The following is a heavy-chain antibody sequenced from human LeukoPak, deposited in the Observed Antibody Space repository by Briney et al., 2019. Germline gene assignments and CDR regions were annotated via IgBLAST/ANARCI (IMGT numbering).Heavy chain of an antibody. CDR3: ARRSSGYKYFDY. Sequence: PSETLSLTCAVYGGSFSGYYWSWIRQPPGKGLEWIGEINHSGSTNYNPSLKSRVTISVDTSENQFSLKLSSVTAADTAVYYWARRSSGYKYFDYWGQGTLVTVSS. V-gene: IGHV4-34*01. CDR1: GGSFSGYY. J-gene: IGHJ4*02. D-gene: IGHD3-22*01. CDR2: INHSGST.